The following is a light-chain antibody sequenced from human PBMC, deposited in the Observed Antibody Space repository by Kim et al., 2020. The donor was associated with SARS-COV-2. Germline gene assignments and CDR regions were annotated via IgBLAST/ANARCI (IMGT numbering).Light chain of an antibody. J-gene: IGLJ2*01. Sequence: SVAPGKTARIACGGNNIGSKSVPWYRQKPGWARVLVISYDSGRPSGIPERFSGSNSGNTATLTISRVDAGDEADYYCQVWDSNSVVFGGGTQLTVL. V-gene: IGLV3-21*04. CDR3: QVWDSNSVV. CDR1: NIGSKS. CDR2: YDS.